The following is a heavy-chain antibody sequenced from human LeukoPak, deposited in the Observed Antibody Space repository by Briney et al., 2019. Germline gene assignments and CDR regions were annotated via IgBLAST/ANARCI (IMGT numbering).Heavy chain of an antibody. CDR1: GFTFSNHW. Sequence: GGSLRLSCAASGFTFSNHWMTWVRQAPGKGLEWVANIKQDGSDKNHVDSVKGRFTISRDNAKNSLYLQMNSLRAEDTAVYYCARDNMFRLDYWGQGTLVTVSS. V-gene: IGHV3-7*01. CDR3: ARDNMFRLDY. J-gene: IGHJ4*02. CDR2: IKQDGSDK. D-gene: IGHD3-10*02.